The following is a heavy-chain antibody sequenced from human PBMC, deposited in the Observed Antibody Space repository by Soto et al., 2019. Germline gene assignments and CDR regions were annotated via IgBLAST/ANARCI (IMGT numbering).Heavy chain of an antibody. J-gene: IGHJ6*02. D-gene: IGHD6-13*01. CDR2: IYYSGST. CDR1: GGSISSYY. Sequence: SETLSLTCTVSGGSISSYYWSWIRQPPGKGLEWIGYIYYSGSTNYNPSLKSRVTISVDTSKNQFSLKLSSVTAADTAVYYCARVPAAAPDYYGMDVWGQGTTVTVSS. V-gene: IGHV4-59*01. CDR3: ARVPAAAPDYYGMDV.